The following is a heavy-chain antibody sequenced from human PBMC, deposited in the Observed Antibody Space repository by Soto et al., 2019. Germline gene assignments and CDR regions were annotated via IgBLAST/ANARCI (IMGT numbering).Heavy chain of an antibody. J-gene: IGHJ6*02. V-gene: IGHV1-3*05. D-gene: IGHD5-18*01. CDR1: GYTFTSYA. CDR3: ARDGYSYGFGYYGMDV. Sequence: QVQLVQSGAEEKKPGASVKVSCKASGYTFTSYAMHWVRQAPGQRLEWMGWINAGNGNTKYSQKFQGRVTITRDTXAXXAYMELSSLRSEDTAVYYCARDGYSYGFGYYGMDVWGQGTTVTVSS. CDR2: INAGNGNT.